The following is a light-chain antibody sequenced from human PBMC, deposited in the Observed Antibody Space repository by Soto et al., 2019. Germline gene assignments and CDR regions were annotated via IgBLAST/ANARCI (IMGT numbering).Light chain of an antibody. J-gene: IGLJ2*01. CDR2: DNN. CDR3: GTWDSSLSAVV. Sequence: QSVLTQPPSVSAAPGQKVTISCSGSSSNIGNNYVSWYQQLPGTAPKLLIYDNNKRPSGIPDRFSGSKSGTSATLGITGLQTGDAADYYCGTWDSSLSAVVFGGGTKVTVL. V-gene: IGLV1-51*01. CDR1: SSNIGNNY.